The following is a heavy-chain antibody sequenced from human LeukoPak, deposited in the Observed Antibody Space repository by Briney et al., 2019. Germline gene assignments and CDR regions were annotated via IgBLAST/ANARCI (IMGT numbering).Heavy chain of an antibody. J-gene: IGHJ4*02. D-gene: IGHD3-22*01. CDR2: INPNRGGT. Sequence: GASVKVSCKASGYTFTGYYMHWVRQAPGQGLEWMGRINPNRGGTNYAQKFQGRVTMTRDTSISTAYMELSRLRSDDTAVYYCARDLHYYDSSGYYYVQTGDYWGQGTLVTVSS. V-gene: IGHV1-2*06. CDR1: GYTFTGYY. CDR3: ARDLHYYDSSGYYYVQTGDY.